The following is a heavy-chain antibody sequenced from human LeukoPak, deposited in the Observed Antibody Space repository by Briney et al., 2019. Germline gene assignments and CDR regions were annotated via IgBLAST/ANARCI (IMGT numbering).Heavy chain of an antibody. CDR2: ISSSGSTI. Sequence: GVSLRLSCAASGFTFSDYYMSWVRHAPGKGLEWVSYISSSGSTIYYADSVKGRLTISRDNAKNSLYLQMNSLRAEDTAVYYCARSNDILTGYYPFDYWGQGTLVTVSS. V-gene: IGHV3-11*01. CDR1: GFTFSDYY. J-gene: IGHJ4*02. CDR3: ARSNDILTGYYPFDY. D-gene: IGHD3-9*01.